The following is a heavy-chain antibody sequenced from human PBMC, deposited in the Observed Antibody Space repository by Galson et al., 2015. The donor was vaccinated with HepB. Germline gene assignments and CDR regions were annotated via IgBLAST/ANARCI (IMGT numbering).Heavy chain of an antibody. D-gene: IGHD6-19*01. CDR1: GYTFTSYG. V-gene: IGHV1-18*04. J-gene: IGHJ4*02. Sequence: SVKVSCKASGYTFTSYGISWVRQAPGQGLEWMGWISAYNGNTNYAQKLQGRVTMTTDTSTSTAYMELRSLRSDDTAVYYCARILSSSGWYVYYFDYWGQGTLVTVSS. CDR2: ISAYNGNT. CDR3: ARILSSSGWYVYYFDY.